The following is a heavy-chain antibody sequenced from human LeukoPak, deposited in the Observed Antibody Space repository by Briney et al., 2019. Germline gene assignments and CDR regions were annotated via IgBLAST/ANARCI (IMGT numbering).Heavy chain of an antibody. Sequence: PGGSLRLSCAASGFTFSSHHMNWVRQAPGKGLEWLSYVSDSGSTMYYADSVKGRFTISRDNSKNSLFLQMHSLRAEDTAVYYCARGGIYMRVVATEHDAIDLWGQGTVVTVSS. CDR1: GFTFSSHH. D-gene: IGHD3-22*01. CDR2: VSDSGSTM. V-gene: IGHV3-48*03. J-gene: IGHJ3*01. CDR3: ARGGIYMRVVATEHDAIDL.